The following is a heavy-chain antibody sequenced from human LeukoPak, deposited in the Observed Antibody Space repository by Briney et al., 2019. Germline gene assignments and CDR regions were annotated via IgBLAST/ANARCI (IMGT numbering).Heavy chain of an antibody. Sequence: GGSLRLSCAASGFTFSGCSMNWVRQAPGMGLEWVSAISGSGGSTYYADSVKGRFTISRDNSKNTLYLQMNSLRAEDTAVYYCAKAPPYKKYFDYWGQGTLVTVSS. V-gene: IGHV3-23*01. D-gene: IGHD1-1*01. J-gene: IGHJ4*02. CDR2: ISGSGGST. CDR3: AKAPPYKKYFDY. CDR1: GFTFSGCS.